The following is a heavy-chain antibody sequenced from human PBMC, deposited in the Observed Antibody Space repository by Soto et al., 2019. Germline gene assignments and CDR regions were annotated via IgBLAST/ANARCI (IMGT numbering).Heavy chain of an antibody. CDR2: INAGNGDT. CDR1: GYTFTSYT. CDR3: ARIGYGYPSGRGWFDP. Sequence: QVQLVQSGAEVKKSGASVKVSCKASGYTFTSYTMHWVRQAPGQSLECMGWINAGNGDTKYSQKFQGRVTMTRDISASTAYMELSSLRSEDTAVYYCARIGYGYPSGRGWFDPWGQGTLVTVSS. V-gene: IGHV1-3*01. D-gene: IGHD5-18*01. J-gene: IGHJ5*02.